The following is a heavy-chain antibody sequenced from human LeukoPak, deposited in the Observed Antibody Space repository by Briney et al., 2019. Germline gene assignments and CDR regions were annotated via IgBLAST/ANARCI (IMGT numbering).Heavy chain of an antibody. CDR3: ARTHIAVAPKFDY. J-gene: IGHJ4*02. D-gene: IGHD6-19*01. CDR2: ISPTGSTT. CDR1: GFSFSGHW. V-gene: IGHV3-74*01. Sequence: GGSLRLSCTASGFSFSGHWMHWARQLPGKGLVWVSRISPTGSTTSYADSVKGRFTVSRDNAKNTLYLQVNNLRAEDTAVYYCARTHIAVAPKFDYWGQGTLVTVSS.